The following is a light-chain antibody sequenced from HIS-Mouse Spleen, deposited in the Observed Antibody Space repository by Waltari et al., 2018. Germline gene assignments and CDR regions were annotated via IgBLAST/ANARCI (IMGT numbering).Light chain of an antibody. CDR1: QSISSF. Sequence: DIQMTQSPSSLSASVGDRVTITCRASQSISSFLKWYQQKPGKAPKLLIYAASRLQSGVPSRFSGSGSGTDFTFTIRSLQPEDFATYYCQQSYSTPFTFGPGTKVDIK. CDR2: AAS. V-gene: IGKV1-39*01. CDR3: QQSYSTPFT. J-gene: IGKJ3*01.